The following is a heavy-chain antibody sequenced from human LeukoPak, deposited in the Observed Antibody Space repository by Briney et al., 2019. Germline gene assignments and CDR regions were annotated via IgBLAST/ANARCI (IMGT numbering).Heavy chain of an antibody. V-gene: IGHV1-69*04. CDR1: GGTFSSYA. Sequence: SVKVSCKASGGTFSSYAISWVRQAPGQGLEWMGRIIPIFGIANYAQKFQGRVTITADKSTSTAYMELSSLRSEDTAVYYCAREVVPAAIEFGFDYWGQGTLVTVSS. CDR2: IIPIFGIA. J-gene: IGHJ4*02. CDR3: AREVVPAAIEFGFDY. D-gene: IGHD2-2*02.